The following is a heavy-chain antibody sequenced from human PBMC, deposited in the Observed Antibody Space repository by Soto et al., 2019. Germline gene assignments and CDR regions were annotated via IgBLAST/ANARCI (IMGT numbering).Heavy chain of an antibody. CDR1: GFTFSDYY. D-gene: IGHD5-12*01. J-gene: IGHJ4*02. Sequence: GGSLRLSCAASGFTFSDYYMSWIRQAPGKGLEWVSYISSSSSYTNYADSVKGRFTISRDNAKNSLYLQMNSLRAEDTAVYYCARGRKWLRSDLGPASSTDYWGQGNLVTVSS. CDR3: ARGRKWLRSDLGPASSTDY. V-gene: IGHV3-11*06. CDR2: ISSSSSYT.